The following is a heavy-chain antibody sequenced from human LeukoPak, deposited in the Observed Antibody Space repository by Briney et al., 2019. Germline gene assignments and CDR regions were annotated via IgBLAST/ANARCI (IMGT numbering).Heavy chain of an antibody. CDR2: IYYSGST. D-gene: IGHD6-13*01. CDR3: ARGTYSSRGPAYYYMDV. V-gene: IGHV4-39*01. J-gene: IGHJ6*03. Sequence: SETLSLTCTVSGGSISSSSYYWGWIRQPPGKGLEWIGSIYYSGSTYYNPSLKSRVTISVDTSKNQFSLKLSSVTAADTAVYYCARGTYSSRGPAYYYMDVWGKGTTVTVSS. CDR1: GGSISSSSYY.